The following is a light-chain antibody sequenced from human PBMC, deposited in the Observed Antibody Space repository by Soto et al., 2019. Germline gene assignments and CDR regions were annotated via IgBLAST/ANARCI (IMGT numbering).Light chain of an antibody. J-gene: IGKJ1*01. V-gene: IGKV3-20*01. CDR1: QSIGNS. Sequence: TVLTQSPATLSLSPGERATLSCKASQSIGNSLGWFQQKPGQAPRLLIDDAFNRATGIPARFTGSGSGTDFTLTISRLEPEDFAVYYCQQYGSSPRTFGQGTKVEIK. CDR3: QQYGSSPRT. CDR2: DAF.